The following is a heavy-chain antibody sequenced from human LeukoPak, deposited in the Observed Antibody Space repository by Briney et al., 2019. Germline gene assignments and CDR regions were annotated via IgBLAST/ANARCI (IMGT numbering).Heavy chain of an antibody. CDR2: ISSDSRTM. V-gene: IGHV3-48*01. J-gene: IGHJ6*02. CDR1: GLTFSTYS. Sequence: GGSLRLSCAASGLTFSTYSINWVRQTPGKELEWISYISSDSRTMYYADSVKGRFTISRDNAKNSLSLQMSSLRVEDTAVYYCVRDVRSLMDVWGQGTTVTVSS. D-gene: IGHD3-10*02. CDR3: VRDVRSLMDV.